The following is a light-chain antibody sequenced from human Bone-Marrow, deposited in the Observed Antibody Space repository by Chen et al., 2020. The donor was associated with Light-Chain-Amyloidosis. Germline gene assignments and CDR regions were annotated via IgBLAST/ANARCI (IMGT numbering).Light chain of an antibody. Sequence: SALTQPGAVSGSPGQSLTAHCSGTSSDVGVYILVSWYQQHPGKAPKLMIYAVTKRPSGVSTRFSGSKSGNTASLTISGLQAEDEADYYCCSYQGCCNPYVFGTGTKVTVL. CDR1: SSDVGVYIL. V-gene: IGLV2-23*02. CDR2: AVT. J-gene: IGLJ1*01. CDR3: CSYQGCCNPYV.